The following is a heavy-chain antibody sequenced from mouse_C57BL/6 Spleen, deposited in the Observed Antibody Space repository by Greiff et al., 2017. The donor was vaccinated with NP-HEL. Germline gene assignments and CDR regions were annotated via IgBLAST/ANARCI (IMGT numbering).Heavy chain of an antibody. CDR2: IDPSDSYT. Sequence: VQLQQPGAELVMPGASVKLSCTASGYTFTSYWMHWVKQRPGQGLEWIGVIDPSDSYTNYNQKFTGKSTLTVDKSSSTAYMQLSSLTSGDSAVYYCARSDYGFAYWGQGTLVTVSA. D-gene: IGHD2-4*01. V-gene: IGHV1-69*01. J-gene: IGHJ3*01. CDR1: GYTFTSYW. CDR3: ARSDYGFAY.